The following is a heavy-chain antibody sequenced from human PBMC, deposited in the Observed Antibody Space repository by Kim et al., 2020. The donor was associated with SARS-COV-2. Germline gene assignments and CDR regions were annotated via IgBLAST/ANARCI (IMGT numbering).Heavy chain of an antibody. J-gene: IGHJ3*02. V-gene: IGHV3-30*04. CDR3: ARGRDSGYLRPVEAFVI. Sequence: GGSLRLSCAASGFTFSSYAMHWVRQAPGKGLERVAVISYDGTNKYYADSVKGRFTISIDNSKSSLYLQMNSLRPEDTALYYCARGRDSGYLRPVEAFVI. CDR2: ISYDGTNK. D-gene: IGHD5-12*01. CDR1: GFTFSSYA.